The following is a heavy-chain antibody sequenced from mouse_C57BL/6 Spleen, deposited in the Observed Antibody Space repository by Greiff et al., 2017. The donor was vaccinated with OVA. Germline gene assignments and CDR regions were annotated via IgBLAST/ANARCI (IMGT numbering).Heavy chain of an antibody. D-gene: IGHD3-3*01. V-gene: IGHV2-6*01. CDR1: GFSLTSYG. CDR3: ASKGTAQALFAY. CDR2: IWGVGST. J-gene: IGHJ3*01. Sequence: VKLVESGPGLVAPSQSLSITCTVSGFSLTSYGVDWVRQSPGKGLEWLGVIWGVGSTNYNSALKSRLSISKDNSKSQVFLKMNSLQTDDTAMYYCASKGTAQALFAYWGQGTLVTVSA.